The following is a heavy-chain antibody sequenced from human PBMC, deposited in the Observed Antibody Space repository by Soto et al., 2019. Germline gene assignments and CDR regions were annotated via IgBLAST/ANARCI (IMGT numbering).Heavy chain of an antibody. CDR2: IWYDGSNK. CDR1: GFTFSSYG. Sequence: QVQLVESGGGVVQPGRSLRLSCAASGFTFSSYGMHWVRQAPGKGLEWVAVIWYDGSNKYYADSVKGRFTISRDNSKNTLYLQMNSLRAEDTAVYYCARETRWEVTTTVSALDIWGQGTMVTVSS. J-gene: IGHJ3*02. CDR3: ARETRWEVTTTVSALDI. V-gene: IGHV3-33*01. D-gene: IGHD4-17*01.